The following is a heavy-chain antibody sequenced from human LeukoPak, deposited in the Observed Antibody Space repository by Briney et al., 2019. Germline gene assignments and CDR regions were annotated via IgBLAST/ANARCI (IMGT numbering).Heavy chain of an antibody. CDR1: GVSISSGGYS. J-gene: IGHJ4*02. Sequence: SQTLSLTCAVSGVSISSGGYSWSWIRQPPGKGLGWIGYIYHSGSTYYNPSLKSRVTISVDRSKNQFSLKLSSVTAADTAVYYCARCDSHYFDYWGQGTLVTVSS. CDR2: IYHSGST. D-gene: IGHD2-21*02. V-gene: IGHV4-30-2*01. CDR3: ARCDSHYFDY.